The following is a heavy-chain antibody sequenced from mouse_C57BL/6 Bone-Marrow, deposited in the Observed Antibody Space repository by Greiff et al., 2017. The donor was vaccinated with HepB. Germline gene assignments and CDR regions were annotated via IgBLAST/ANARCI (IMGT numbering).Heavy chain of an antibody. V-gene: IGHV1-9*01. CDR1: GYTFTGYW. J-gene: IGHJ1*03. CDR2: ILPGSGST. CDR3: ARPHYYGSSYGWYFDV. D-gene: IGHD1-1*01. Sequence: VQLQQSGAELMKPGASVKLSCKATGYTFTGYWIEWVKQRPGHGLEWIGEILPGSGSTNYNEKFKGKATFTADTSSKTAYMQLSSLTTEDSAIYYCARPHYYGSSYGWYFDVWGTGTTVTVSS.